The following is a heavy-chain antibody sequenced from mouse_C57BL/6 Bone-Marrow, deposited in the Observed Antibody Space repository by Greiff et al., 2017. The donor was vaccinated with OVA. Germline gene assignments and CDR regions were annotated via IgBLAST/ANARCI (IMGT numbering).Heavy chain of an antibody. CDR2: IYPRSGNT. J-gene: IGHJ3*01. V-gene: IGHV1-81*01. CDR3: ERGPTYGSRRASSAY. D-gene: IGHD1-1*01. CDR1: GYTFTSYG. Sequence: VQLQESGAELARPGASVKLSCKASGYTFTSYGISWVKQRTGQGLEWIGEIYPRSGNTYYNEKFKGKATLTADKSSSTAYMEIRSLTSEDSAVXGWERGPTYGSRRASSAYWGQGTLVTVAA.